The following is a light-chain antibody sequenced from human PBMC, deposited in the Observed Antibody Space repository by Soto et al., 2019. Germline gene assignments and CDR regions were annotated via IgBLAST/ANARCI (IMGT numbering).Light chain of an antibody. CDR3: LQDYNYPLD. J-gene: IGKJ4*01. V-gene: IGKV1-6*01. Sequence: GDRVTITCRASQGIRNDLGWYQQKPEKAPDLLIYAASSLQSGVPSRFSGRGSGTELTLTISSLQPEDFATYYCLQDYNYPLDFGGETKVEVK. CDR1: QGIRND. CDR2: AAS.